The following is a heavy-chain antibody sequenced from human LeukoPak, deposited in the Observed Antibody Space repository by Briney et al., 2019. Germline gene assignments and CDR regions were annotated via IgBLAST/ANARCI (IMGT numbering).Heavy chain of an antibody. V-gene: IGHV3-66*01. J-gene: IGHJ4*02. Sequence: HTGGSLRLSCAASGFTVSDNYMSWVRQAPGTGLEWVSVIYDGGHTYYADSVKGRFTISRDSSENRLYLQMNSLRVEDSAIYYCARATHAYSGYNHWGQGTLVTVSS. CDR3: ARATHAYSGYNH. CDR2: IYDGGHT. CDR1: GFTVSDNY. D-gene: IGHD5-12*01.